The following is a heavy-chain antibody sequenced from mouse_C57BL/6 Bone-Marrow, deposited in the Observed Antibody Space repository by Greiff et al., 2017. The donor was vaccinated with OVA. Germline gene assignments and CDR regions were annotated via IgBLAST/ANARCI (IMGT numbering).Heavy chain of an antibody. V-gene: IGHV1-19*01. Sequence: VQLQQSGPVLVKPGASVKMSCKASGYTFTDYYMNWVKQSHGKSLEWIGVINPYNGGTSYNQQFKGKATLTVDKSSSTAYMELNSLTSEDSAVYYCARETAQATGAMDYWGQGTSVTVSS. CDR3: ARETAQATGAMDY. J-gene: IGHJ4*01. CDR2: INPYNGGT. CDR1: GYTFTDYY. D-gene: IGHD3-2*02.